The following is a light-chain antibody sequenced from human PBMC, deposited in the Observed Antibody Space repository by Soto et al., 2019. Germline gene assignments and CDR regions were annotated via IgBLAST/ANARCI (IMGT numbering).Light chain of an antibody. J-gene: IGKJ4*01. CDR3: QQYKNWPLT. Sequence: EIVMTQSPGTLPVSPGERATVSCRASQSVNRNLAWYQQKPGQAPRLLISGASIRATGIPVRFSGSGSGTDFTLTISSLQSEDFAVYYCQQYKNWPLTFGGGTKVEIK. CDR2: GAS. V-gene: IGKV3-15*01. CDR1: QSVNRN.